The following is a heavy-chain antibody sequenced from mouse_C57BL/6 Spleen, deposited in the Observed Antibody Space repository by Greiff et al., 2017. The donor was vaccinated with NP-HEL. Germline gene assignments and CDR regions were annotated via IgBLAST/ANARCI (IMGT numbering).Heavy chain of an antibody. V-gene: IGHV1-80*01. CDR2: IYPGDGDT. CDR3: ARRDYGKYFDY. CDR1: GYAFSSYW. J-gene: IGHJ2*01. Sequence: VQLQQSGAELVKPGASVKISCKASGYAFSSYWMNWVKQRPGKGLEWIGQIYPGDGDTNYNGKFKGKATLTADKSSSTAYMQLSSLTSEDSAVYFCARRDYGKYFDYWGQGTTLTVSS. D-gene: IGHD2-1*01.